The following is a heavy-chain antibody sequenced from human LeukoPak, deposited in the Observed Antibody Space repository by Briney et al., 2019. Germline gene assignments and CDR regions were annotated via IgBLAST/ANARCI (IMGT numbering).Heavy chain of an antibody. D-gene: IGHD3-9*01. Sequence: PSETLSLTCAVYGGSFSGYYWSWIRQPPGKGLEWIGEINHSGSTNYNPSLKSRVTISVDTSKNQFSLKLSSVTAADTAVYYCARQDPYYDILTGYYNWGQGTLVTVSS. V-gene: IGHV4-34*01. CDR3: ARQDPYYDILTGYYN. CDR2: INHSGST. J-gene: IGHJ4*02. CDR1: GGSFSGYY.